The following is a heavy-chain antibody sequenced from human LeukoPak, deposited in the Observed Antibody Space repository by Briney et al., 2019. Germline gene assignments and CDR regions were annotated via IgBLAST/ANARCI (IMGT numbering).Heavy chain of an antibody. D-gene: IGHD2-8*01. CDR1: GFTFSSYW. V-gene: IGHV3-74*01. CDR2: INSDGSNT. Sequence: GGSLRLSCAASGFTFSSYWMHWVRQSPEKGLVWVSRINSDGSNTSYADSVRGRFTISRDNAKNTLYLQMNSLRAEDTAVYYCASGDSCTNGVCYTRERWFDPWGQGILVTVSS. J-gene: IGHJ5*02. CDR3: ASGDSCTNGVCYTRERWFDP.